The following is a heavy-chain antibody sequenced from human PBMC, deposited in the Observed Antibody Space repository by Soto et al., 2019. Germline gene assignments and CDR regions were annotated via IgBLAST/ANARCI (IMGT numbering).Heavy chain of an antibody. CDR3: ARDKKEQLPMDV. V-gene: IGHV1-18*04. Sequence: QVQLVQSGAEEKKPGASVKVSCKASGYTFTSYGISWVRQAPGQGLEWMGWISAYNGHTNYAQKRQGRVTRTSGTSTSTAYMELRGVRADVTAVYYCARDKKEQLPMDVWGQGTTVTVSS. J-gene: IGHJ6*02. CDR1: GYTFTSYG. CDR2: ISAYNGHT. D-gene: IGHD6-6*01.